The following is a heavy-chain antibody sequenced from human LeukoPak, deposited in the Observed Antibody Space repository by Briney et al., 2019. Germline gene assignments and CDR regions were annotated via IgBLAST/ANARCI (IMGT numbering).Heavy chain of an antibody. CDR2: IYYSGST. CDR1: GGSISSGSYY. V-gene: IGHV4-30-4*08. J-gene: IGHJ4*02. D-gene: IGHD2-15*01. Sequence: SQTLSLTCTVSGGSISSGSYYWSWIRQPAGKGLEWIGYIYYSGSTYYNPSLKSRVTISVDTSKNQFSLKLSSVTAADTAVYYCARGICSGGSCYPDYWGQGTLVTVSS. CDR3: ARGICSGGSCYPDY.